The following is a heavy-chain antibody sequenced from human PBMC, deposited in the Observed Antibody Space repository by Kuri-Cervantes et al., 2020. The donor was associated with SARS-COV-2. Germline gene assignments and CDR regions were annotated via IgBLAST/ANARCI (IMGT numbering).Heavy chain of an antibody. CDR1: GESFSGYY. D-gene: IGHD4-17*01. CDR2: VNHRGST. Sequence: SQTLSLTCAFYGESFSGYYWNWIRQSPGKGLEWIGEVNHRGSTNYNPSLKSRVTISVDTSSKQFSLHLSSVTAADTAVYYFARAYGFLSYIYYMDVWGRGTTVTVSS. V-gene: IGHV4-34*01. J-gene: IGHJ6*03. CDR3: ARAYGFLSYIYYMDV.